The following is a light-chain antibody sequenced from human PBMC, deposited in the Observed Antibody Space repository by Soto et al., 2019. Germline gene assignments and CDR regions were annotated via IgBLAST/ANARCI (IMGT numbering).Light chain of an antibody. J-gene: IGKJ5*01. CDR1: QSVSSN. CDR2: GAS. Sequence: EIAMTQSPDTLSVSPGDRSTLSCMSSQSVSSNLAWYQQIPGRAPRLLIYGASIRASGIPARFSASGSGTEFTLTISSLQSEDFAVYYCQQFNYWPPITFGQGTRLEIK. CDR3: QQFNYWPPIT. V-gene: IGKV3-15*01.